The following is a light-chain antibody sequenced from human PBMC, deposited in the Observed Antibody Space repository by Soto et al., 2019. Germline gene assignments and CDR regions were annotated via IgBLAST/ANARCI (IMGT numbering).Light chain of an antibody. V-gene: IGKV1-9*01. CDR3: QQLNSYPIT. CDR1: QGISSY. Sequence: IQLTQSPSSLSASVGDIFTSTFRASQGISSYLAWYQQKPGKAPKLLIYAASTLQSGVPSRFSGSGSGTDFTLTISSLQPEDFATYYCQQLNSYPITFGQGTRLEIK. J-gene: IGKJ5*01. CDR2: AAS.